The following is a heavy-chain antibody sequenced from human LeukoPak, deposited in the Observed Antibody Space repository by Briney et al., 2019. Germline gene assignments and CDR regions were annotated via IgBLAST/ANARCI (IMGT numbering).Heavy chain of an antibody. D-gene: IGHD5-18*01. V-gene: IGHV4-39*01. CDR3: ASLPGYSYGYGAY. CDR1: GGSISSSSYY. J-gene: IGHJ4*02. Sequence: PSETLSLTCTVSGGSISSSSYYWGWIRQPPGKGLEWIGSIHYSGSTHYNPSLKSRVTISVDTSKSQFSLQLSSVTAADTAVYYCASLPGYSYGYGAYWGQGTLVTVSS. CDR2: IHYSGST.